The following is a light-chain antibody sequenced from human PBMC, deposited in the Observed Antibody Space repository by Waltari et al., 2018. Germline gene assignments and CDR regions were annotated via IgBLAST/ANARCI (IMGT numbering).Light chain of an antibody. CDR3: QQYNDWPPT. CDR2: GAS. Sequence: EIVMTQSPATLSVSVGERATLSCRASQRFGSNLAWYQLNPGQATRLLLSGASTRAPGIPARFSGSGSGTEFTLTISSLQSEDFAVYYCQQYNDWPPTFGGGTKVEIK. CDR1: QRFGSN. J-gene: IGKJ4*01. V-gene: IGKV3-15*01.